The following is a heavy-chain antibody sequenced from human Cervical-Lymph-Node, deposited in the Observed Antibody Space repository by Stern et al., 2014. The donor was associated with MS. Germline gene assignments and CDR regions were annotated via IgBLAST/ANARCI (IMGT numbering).Heavy chain of an antibody. CDR2: IIYSGSS. CDR1: GGSITRGGDY. J-gene: IGHJ4*02. D-gene: IGHD3-10*01. V-gene: IGHV4-31*02. CDR3: ARFSLFGEYYFDS. Sequence: VQLVESGPGLVKPSQTLSLTCTVSGGSITRGGDYWSWVRQRPGKGLEWVGYIIYSGSSYYNPSLKSRVTLSVDTSKNQFSLRLTSVTAADTAVYYCARFSLFGEYYFDSWGQGTLVTVSS.